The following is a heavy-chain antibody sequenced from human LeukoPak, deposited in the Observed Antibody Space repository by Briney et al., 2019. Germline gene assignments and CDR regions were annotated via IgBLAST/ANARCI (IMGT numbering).Heavy chain of an antibody. J-gene: IGHJ6*02. CDR3: ARDREGPYGMDV. Sequence: SETLSLTCTASGCSISSYYWSWIRQPPGKGLEWIGYIYYSGSNNYNPSLKSRVTISVDTSKNQFSLKLSSVTAADTAVYYCARDREGPYGMDVWGQGTTVTVSS. D-gene: IGHD1-26*01. CDR2: IYYSGSN. V-gene: IGHV4-59*01. CDR1: GCSISSYY.